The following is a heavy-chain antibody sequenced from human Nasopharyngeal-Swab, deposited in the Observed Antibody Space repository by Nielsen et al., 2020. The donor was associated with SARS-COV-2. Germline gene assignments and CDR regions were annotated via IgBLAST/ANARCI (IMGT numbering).Heavy chain of an antibody. V-gene: IGHV4-39*01. Sequence: RQAPGKGLEWIGSICYSGSTYYNPSLKSRVTISVDTSKNQFSLRLSSVTAADTAVYYCARRPPGIGPRAFDIWGQGTMVTVSS. CDR2: ICYSGST. D-gene: IGHD3-10*01. J-gene: IGHJ3*02. CDR3: ARRPPGIGPRAFDI.